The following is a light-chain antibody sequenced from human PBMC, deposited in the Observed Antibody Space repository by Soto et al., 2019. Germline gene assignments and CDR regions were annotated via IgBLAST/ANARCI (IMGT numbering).Light chain of an antibody. CDR2: AGS. CDR3: QQSFRTPLT. Sequence: DIQMTQSPSSLSASVGDRVTITCRASQPISTYLNWFRQKSGKAPELLIHAGSSLASGVPSRFSGSESGTDFTLTISSLQPEDFATYYCQQSFRTPLTFGQGTKVDIK. J-gene: IGKJ1*01. V-gene: IGKV1-39*01. CDR1: QPISTY.